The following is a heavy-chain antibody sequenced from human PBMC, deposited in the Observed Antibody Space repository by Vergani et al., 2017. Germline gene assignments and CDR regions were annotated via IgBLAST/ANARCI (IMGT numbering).Heavy chain of an antibody. V-gene: IGHV4-59*01. Sequence: QLRLQESGPGLVKPSETLSLTCSVSGGSMSGYYWSWIRQPPGKELEWIGYMYHSGSTNYNPSLETRVTISGDTSKNQFSLKLNSVTAADTAVYYCGRVADFYGLGSRLLDLWGQGILVTVSS. CDR1: GGSMSGYY. D-gene: IGHD3-10*01. J-gene: IGHJ5*02. CDR2: MYHSGST. CDR3: GRVADFYGLGSRLLDL.